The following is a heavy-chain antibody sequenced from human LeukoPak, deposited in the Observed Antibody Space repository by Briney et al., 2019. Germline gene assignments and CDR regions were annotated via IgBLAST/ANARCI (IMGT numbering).Heavy chain of an antibody. CDR2: ISSSGSTI. CDR1: GLTFSSYE. V-gene: IGHV3-48*03. Sequence: PGGSLRLSCAASGLTFSSYEMSWVRQAPGKGLEWVSYISSSGSTIYDADSVKGRFTISRDNAKNSLYLQMNSLRAEDTAVYYCGRGDARYCTNGVCYTGKFGYWGQGTLVTVST. D-gene: IGHD2-8*01. J-gene: IGHJ4*02. CDR3: GRGDARYCTNGVCYTGKFGY.